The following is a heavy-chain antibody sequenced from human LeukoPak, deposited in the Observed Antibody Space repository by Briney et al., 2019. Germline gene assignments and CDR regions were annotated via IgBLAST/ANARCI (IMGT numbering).Heavy chain of an antibody. Sequence: GGSLRLSCAASGFIFSRYAMTWVRQAPGKGLEWVSSISGSGGSTYYADSVKGRFTISRDTFKSTLYLQMSSLRAEDTAVYYCAKRSGDSYFLDSWGQGTLVTVSS. CDR3: AKRSGDSYFLDS. J-gene: IGHJ4*02. V-gene: IGHV3-23*01. CDR1: GFIFSRYA. D-gene: IGHD2-15*01. CDR2: ISGSGGST.